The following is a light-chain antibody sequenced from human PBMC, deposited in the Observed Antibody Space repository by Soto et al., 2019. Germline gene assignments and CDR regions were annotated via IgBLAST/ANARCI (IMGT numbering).Light chain of an antibody. CDR2: GTS. V-gene: IGKV3-15*01. Sequence: EIVMTQSPATLSVSPGERATLSFRASQSVSSNLAWYQQKPGQSPRLLIYGTSTRATGIPARFSGSGSGTEFTLTISSLQSEDFAVYYCHQYNFWPTFGQGTKVDIK. CDR3: HQYNFWPT. J-gene: IGKJ1*01. CDR1: QSVSSN.